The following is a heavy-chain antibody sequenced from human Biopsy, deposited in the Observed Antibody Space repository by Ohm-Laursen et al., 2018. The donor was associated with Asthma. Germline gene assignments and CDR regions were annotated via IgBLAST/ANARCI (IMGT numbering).Heavy chain of an antibody. CDR2: ISGSGGST. CDR1: GFTFSSYA. CDR3: AKDRDYDILTGPPGFDY. V-gene: IGHV3-23*01. J-gene: IGHJ4*02. Sequence: GSLRLSCAASGFTFSSYAMSWVRQAPGKGLEWVPAISGSGGSTYYADSVKGRFTISRDNSKNTLYLQMNSLRAEDTAVYYCAKDRDYDILTGPPGFDYWGQGTLVTVSS. D-gene: IGHD3-9*01.